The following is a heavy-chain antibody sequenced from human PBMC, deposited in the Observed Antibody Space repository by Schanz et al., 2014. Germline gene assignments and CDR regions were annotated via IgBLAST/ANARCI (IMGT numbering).Heavy chain of an antibody. CDR1: GFTFSRYG. Sequence: VQLVESGGGVVRPGRSLRLSCAASGFTFSRYGIHWVRQAPGKGLEWVANIKQDESERSYVDSVKGRFTISRDNAKNSLYLQMNNLRVEDTAVYYCARGPDYGSGSYSSYWGQGTLVTVSS. D-gene: IGHD3-10*01. J-gene: IGHJ4*02. V-gene: IGHV3-7*01. CDR2: IKQDESER. CDR3: ARGPDYGSGSYSSY.